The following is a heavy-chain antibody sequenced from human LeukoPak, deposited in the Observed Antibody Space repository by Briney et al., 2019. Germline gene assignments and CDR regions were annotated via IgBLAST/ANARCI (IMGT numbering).Heavy chain of an antibody. J-gene: IGHJ4*02. D-gene: IGHD4-17*01. CDR3: ARVVDSTVTPAYDY. CDR1: GFTFSNYA. CDR2: ITSSGGNT. Sequence: GGSLRLSCAASGFTFSNYAMYWVRQAPGKGLEYVSAITSSGGNTYYANSVKAIFTISRDNSKNTLYLQMGSLRAEDTAVYYCARVVDSTVTPAYDYWGQGTLVTVSA. V-gene: IGHV3-64*01.